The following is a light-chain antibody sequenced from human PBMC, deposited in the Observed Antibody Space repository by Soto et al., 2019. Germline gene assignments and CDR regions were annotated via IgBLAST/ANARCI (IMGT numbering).Light chain of an antibody. CDR2: SIS. V-gene: IGKV3-20*01. Sequence: IVLTRAAGTLSLSPGERATLSCRASQTITGRSLAWYQQKPGQAPRLLITSISTRATGIPDRFSGSGSGADFTLTITRLEPEDFAVYYCQQFQNSRTFGQGTKV. CDR3: QQFQNSRT. CDR1: QTITGRS. J-gene: IGKJ1*01.